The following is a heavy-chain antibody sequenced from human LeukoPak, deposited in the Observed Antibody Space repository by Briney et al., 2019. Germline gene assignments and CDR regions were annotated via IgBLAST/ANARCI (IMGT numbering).Heavy chain of an antibody. CDR1: GFTFSSYE. CDR3: GRVSSSGYYYFDY. CDR2: ISSSGSTI. V-gene: IGHV3-48*03. D-gene: IGHD3-22*01. J-gene: IGHJ4*02. Sequence: GGSLRLSCAASGFTFSSYEMNWVRQAPGKGLEWVSYISSSGSTIYYAESVKGRFTISRDNAKNSLYLQMNSLRAEDTAVYYCGRVSSSGYYYFDYWGQGTLVTFSS.